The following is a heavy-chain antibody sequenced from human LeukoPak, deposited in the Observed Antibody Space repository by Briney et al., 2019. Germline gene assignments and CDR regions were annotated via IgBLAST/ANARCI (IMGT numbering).Heavy chain of an antibody. CDR3: ATETGAYYYGMDV. J-gene: IGHJ6*02. CDR1: GGSFSGYY. CDR2: INHSGST. D-gene: IGHD7-27*01. Sequence: SETLSLTCAVYGGSFSGYYWSWIRQPPGKGLEWIGEINHSGSTNYNPSLKSRVTISVDTSKNQFSLKLSSVTAADTAVYYCATETGAYYYGMDVWGQGTTVTASS. V-gene: IGHV4-34*01.